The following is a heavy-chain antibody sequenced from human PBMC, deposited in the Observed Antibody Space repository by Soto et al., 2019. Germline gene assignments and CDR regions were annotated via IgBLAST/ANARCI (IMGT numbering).Heavy chain of an antibody. Sequence: SGPTWEPTQTLTLTCSFSGFSLSTLGMSVSWIRQPPGKALEWLALIDWEDEKYFSTSLQTRLSIFKDSSKSHVLLTITNVGPLDSATYFCARVSGSFQKGFDSWGQGTLVTVSS. CDR1: GFSLSTLGMS. D-gene: IGHD1-26*01. CDR3: ARVSGSFQKGFDS. J-gene: IGHJ4*02. CDR2: IDWEDEK. V-gene: IGHV2-70*01.